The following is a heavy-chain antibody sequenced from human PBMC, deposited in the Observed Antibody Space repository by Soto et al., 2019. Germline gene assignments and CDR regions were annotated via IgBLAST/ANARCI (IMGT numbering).Heavy chain of an antibody. Sequence: ASVKVSCKASGYTFTNYGISWVRQAPGQGREGMGWISAYNGNTNYAQNLQGRVTMTTDTSTSTAYMALRSLRSDDTAVYYCARVDVLRFLEWLIWGQGTLVTV. CDR2: ISAYNGNT. V-gene: IGHV1-18*04. CDR1: GYTFTNYG. J-gene: IGHJ4*02. D-gene: IGHD3-3*01. CDR3: ARVDVLRFLEWLI.